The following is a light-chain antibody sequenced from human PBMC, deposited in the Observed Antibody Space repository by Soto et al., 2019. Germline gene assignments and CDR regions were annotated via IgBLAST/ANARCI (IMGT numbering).Light chain of an antibody. CDR2: DAS. CDR1: QYVGSN. Sequence: EIVMTQSPATLSVSPGEGATLSCRASQYVGSNLAWFQQKPGQAPRLLIYDASTRATGTPARFSGSGSGTEFTLTISSLQSEDFAVYYCQLHNNWPSWTFGQGTKVEIK. J-gene: IGKJ1*01. CDR3: QLHNNWPSWT. V-gene: IGKV3-15*01.